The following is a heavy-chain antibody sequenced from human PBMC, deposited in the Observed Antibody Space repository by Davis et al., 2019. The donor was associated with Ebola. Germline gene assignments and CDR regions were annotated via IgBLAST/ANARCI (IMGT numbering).Heavy chain of an antibody. D-gene: IGHD3-10*01. V-gene: IGHV7-4-1*02. CDR1: GYSFTTYG. Sequence: ASVKVSCKASGYSFTTYGMHWVRQAPGQGLEWMGWINTNTGNPTYAQGFTGRFVFSLDTSVSTAYLQISSLKAEDTAVYYCARGPKYYYGSGSYYMNYWGQGTLVTVSS. J-gene: IGHJ4*02. CDR2: INTNTGNP. CDR3: ARGPKYYYGSGSYYMNY.